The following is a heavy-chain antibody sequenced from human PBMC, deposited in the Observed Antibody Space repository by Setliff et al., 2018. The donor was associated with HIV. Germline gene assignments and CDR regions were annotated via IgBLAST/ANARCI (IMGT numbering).Heavy chain of an antibody. CDR1: GVSISDNNW. CDR3: ARALRYNFWSGYYTGDYFDY. CDR2: VYHTGST. V-gene: IGHV4-4*02. D-gene: IGHD3-3*01. J-gene: IGHJ4*02. Sequence: SETLSLTCDVSGVSISDNNWWSWVRQPPGRGLEWIGEVYHTGSTNYNPSLKSRVITSIDKSKNQFSLKIDSVTAADTAVYYCARALRYNFWSGYYTGDYFDYWGQGTLVTVSS.